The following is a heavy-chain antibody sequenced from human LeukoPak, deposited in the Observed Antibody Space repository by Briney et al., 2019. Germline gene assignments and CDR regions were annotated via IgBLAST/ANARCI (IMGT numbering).Heavy chain of an antibody. D-gene: IGHD5-24*01. CDR3: ARESGQEMATIRGGGYYYGMDV. CDR2: ISGSGGST. CDR1: GFTFSSYA. V-gene: IGHV3-23*01. J-gene: IGHJ6*02. Sequence: PGGSLRLSCAASGFTFSSYAMSWVRQAPGKGLEWVSAISGSGGSTYYADSVKGRFTISRDNAKNTLYLQMNSLRAEDTAVYYCARESGQEMATIRGGGYYYGMDVWGQGTTVTVSS.